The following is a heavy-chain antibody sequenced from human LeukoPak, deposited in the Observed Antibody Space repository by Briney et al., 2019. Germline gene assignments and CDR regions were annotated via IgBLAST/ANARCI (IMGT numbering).Heavy chain of an antibody. V-gene: IGHV3-53*01. Sequence: TGGSLRLSCAASGFTVSSNYMSWVRQAPGKGLEWVSVIYSGGNTYYADSVKGRFTISRDNSKNTLYLQMNSLRAEDTAVYYCARGGSSSIFGVVIIGYYMDVWGKGTTVTVSS. J-gene: IGHJ6*03. CDR2: IYSGGNT. D-gene: IGHD3-3*01. CDR1: GFTVSSNY. CDR3: ARGGSSSIFGVVIIGYYMDV.